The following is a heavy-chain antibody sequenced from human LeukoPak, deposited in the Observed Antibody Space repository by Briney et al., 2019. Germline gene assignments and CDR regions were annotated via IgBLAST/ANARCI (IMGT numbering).Heavy chain of an antibody. V-gene: IGHV3-23*01. J-gene: IGHJ4*02. Sequence: PGGSLRLSCAASGFTFSSYAMSWVRQAPGKGLEWVSAISGSGGSTYYADSVKGRFTISRDNSKNTLYLQMNSLRAEDTAVYYCAKVGARIAAAGKSYFDYWGRGTLVTVSS. CDR2: ISGSGGST. D-gene: IGHD6-13*01. CDR1: GFTFSSYA. CDR3: AKVGARIAAAGKSYFDY.